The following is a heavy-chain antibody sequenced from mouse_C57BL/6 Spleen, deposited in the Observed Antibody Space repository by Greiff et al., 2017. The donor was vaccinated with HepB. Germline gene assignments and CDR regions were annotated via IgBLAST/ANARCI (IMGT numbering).Heavy chain of an antibody. CDR1: GYAFSSYW. CDR3: ARDYGSSHYWYFDV. V-gene: IGHV1-80*01. CDR2: IYPGDGDT. Sequence: VQLQQSGAELVKPGASVKISCKASGYAFSSYWMNWVKQRPGKGLEWIGQIYPGDGDTNYNGKFKGKATLTADKSSSTAYMQLSSLTSEDSAVYFCARDYGSSHYWYFDVWGTGTTVTVSS. J-gene: IGHJ1*03. D-gene: IGHD1-1*01.